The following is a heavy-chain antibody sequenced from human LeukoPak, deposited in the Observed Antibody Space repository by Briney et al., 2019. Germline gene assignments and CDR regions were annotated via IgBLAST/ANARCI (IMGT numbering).Heavy chain of an antibody. CDR1: GFTFDDYA. V-gene: IGHV3-43D*03. Sequence: GGSLRLSCAASGFTFDDYAMHWVRQAPGKGLEWVSLISWDGGSTYYADSVKGRFTISRDNSKNSLYLQMNSLRTKDTALYYCAKDIFGDSSGSDWGQGTLVTVPS. CDR2: ISWDGGST. CDR3: AKDIFGDSSGSD. D-gene: IGHD3-22*01. J-gene: IGHJ4*02.